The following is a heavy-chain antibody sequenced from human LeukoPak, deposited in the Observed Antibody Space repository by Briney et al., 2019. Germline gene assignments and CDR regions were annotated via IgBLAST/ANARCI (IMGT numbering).Heavy chain of an antibody. CDR3: AKNNLLTGYSRIDY. J-gene: IGHJ4*02. CDR2: ITTTGGTA. Sequence: GGSLRLSCAASGFTFSSYAMSWVRQAPGGGLEWVSAITTTGGTAYYADSVKGRFTVSRDNPKNILYLQMNSLRAEDTAVYYCAKNNLLTGYSRIDYWGQGTLVTVSS. V-gene: IGHV3-23*01. D-gene: IGHD3-9*01. CDR1: GFTFSSYA.